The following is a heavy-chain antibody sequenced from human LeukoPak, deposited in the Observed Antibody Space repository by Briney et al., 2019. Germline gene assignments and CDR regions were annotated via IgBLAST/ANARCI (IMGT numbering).Heavy chain of an antibody. CDR1: GFTFSSYW. J-gene: IGHJ3*02. Sequence: GGSLRLSCAASGFTFSSYWMHWVRQAPGKGLVWVSRINSDGSSTSYADSVKGRFTISRDNAKNTLYLQMNSLRAEDTAVHYCAREQGYCSSTSCYVGAFDIWCQGTMVTVSS. CDR2: INSDGSST. D-gene: IGHD2-2*01. V-gene: IGHV3-74*01. CDR3: AREQGYCSSTSCYVGAFDI.